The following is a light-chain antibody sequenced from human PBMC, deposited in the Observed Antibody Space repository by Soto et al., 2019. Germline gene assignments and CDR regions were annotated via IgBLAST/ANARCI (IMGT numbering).Light chain of an antibody. J-gene: IGLJ2*01. V-gene: IGLV6-57*02. Sequence: NFMLTQPHAVSESPGKTVTISCTGKSGTVASNYVQWYQPRPGSAPTTVIYADNERSSGVPDRFSGAIDRSSNSASLTISGLKTADDSDYDCHSYDNGKVVFGGGTKLTVL. CDR3: HSYDNGKVV. CDR2: ADN. CDR1: SGTVASNY.